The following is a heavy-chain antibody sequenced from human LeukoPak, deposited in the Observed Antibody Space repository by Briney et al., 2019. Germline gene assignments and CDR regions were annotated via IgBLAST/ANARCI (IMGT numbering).Heavy chain of an antibody. CDR1: GGSISSYY. Sequence: PSETLSLTCTVSGGSISSYYWSWIRQPPGKGLEWIGYIYYSGSTNYNPSLKSRVTISVDTSKNQFSLKLSSVTAADTAVYYCARPLTVAASGGAFDIWGQGTMVTVSS. V-gene: IGHV4-59*08. CDR2: IYYSGST. CDR3: ARPLTVAASGGAFDI. D-gene: IGHD4-23*01. J-gene: IGHJ3*02.